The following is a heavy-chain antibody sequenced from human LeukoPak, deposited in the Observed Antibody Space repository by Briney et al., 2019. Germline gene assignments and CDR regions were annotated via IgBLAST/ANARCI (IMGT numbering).Heavy chain of an antibody. Sequence: ASVKVSCKASGYTFTGYYMHWVRQAPGQGLEWMGWINPNSGGTNYAQKFQGRVTMTRDTSISTAYMELSRLRSDDTAVYYCAKGGTYYYDSRGYYPFDYWGQGTLVTVPS. CDR3: AKGGTYYYDSRGYYPFDY. J-gene: IGHJ4*02. D-gene: IGHD3-22*01. CDR2: INPNSGGT. CDR1: GYTFTGYY. V-gene: IGHV1-2*02.